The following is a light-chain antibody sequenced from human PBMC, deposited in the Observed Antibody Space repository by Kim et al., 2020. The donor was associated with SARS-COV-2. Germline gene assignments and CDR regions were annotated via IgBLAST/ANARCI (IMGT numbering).Light chain of an antibody. CDR1: QSVSSNY. J-gene: IGKJ1*01. V-gene: IGKV3-20*01. CDR2: AAS. CDR3: QQYGSAPRT. Sequence: EIVLTQSPGTLSLSPGERATLSCRASQSVSSNYLAWYQQKPGQAPSLLIYAASSRATGIPDRFSGSGSGTDFTLTISRLEPEDFAVYYCQQYGSAPRTFGQGTKVDIK.